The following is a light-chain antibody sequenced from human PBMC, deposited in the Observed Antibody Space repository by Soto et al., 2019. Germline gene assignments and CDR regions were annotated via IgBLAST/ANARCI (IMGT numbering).Light chain of an antibody. Sequence: QAVVTQPPSASGTPGQRVTISWSGSSSNIGSNYVYWYQQLPGTAPKLLIYRNNQRPSGVPDRFSGSKSGTSASLAISGLRSEDEADYYCVAWDDSLSGVVFGGGTKLTVL. J-gene: IGLJ2*01. CDR2: RNN. CDR3: VAWDDSLSGVV. CDR1: SSNIGSNY. V-gene: IGLV1-47*01.